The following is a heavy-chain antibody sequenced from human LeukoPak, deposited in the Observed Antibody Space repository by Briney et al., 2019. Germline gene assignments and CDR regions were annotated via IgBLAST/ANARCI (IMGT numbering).Heavy chain of an antibody. Sequence: GGSLRLSCAASGFTFSGSAMHWVRQPSGKGREWVGRIRSKANSYATGYAASEKGRFTISRDDSKNTAYLQMNSLRAEDTAVYYCARDRALVVVVAARGPRGFDYWGQGTLVTVSS. CDR1: GFTFSGSA. D-gene: IGHD2-15*01. CDR2: IRSKANSYAT. J-gene: IGHJ4*02. CDR3: ARDRALVVVVAARGPRGFDY. V-gene: IGHV3-73*01.